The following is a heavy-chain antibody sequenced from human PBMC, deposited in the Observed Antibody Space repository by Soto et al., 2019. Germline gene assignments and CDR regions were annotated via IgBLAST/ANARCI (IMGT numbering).Heavy chain of an antibody. CDR3: ERERKVDYGMDV. V-gene: IGHV3-33*01. CDR2: IWYDGSNK. D-gene: IGHD2-15*01. J-gene: IGHJ6*02. CDR1: GFTFSSYG. Sequence: PGGSLRLSCAASGFTFSSYGMHWVRQAPGKGLEWVAVIWYDGSNKYYEDSVKGRFTIPRDNSKNTLYLQMNSLRAEDTAVYYCERERKVDYGMDVWGQGTTVTVSS.